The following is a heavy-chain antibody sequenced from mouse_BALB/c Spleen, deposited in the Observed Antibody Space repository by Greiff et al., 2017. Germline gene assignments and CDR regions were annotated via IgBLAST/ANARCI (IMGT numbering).Heavy chain of an antibody. D-gene: IGHD3-1*01. CDR1: GYTFSSYW. V-gene: IGHV1-9*01. Sequence: VKLQESGAELMKPGASVKISCKATGYTFSSYWIEWVKQRPGHGLEWIGEILPGSGSTNYNEKFKGKATFTADTSSNTAYMQLSSLTSEDSAVYYCARRGLRWYAMDYWGQGTSVTVSS. CDR3: ARRGLRWYAMDY. CDR2: ILPGSGST. J-gene: IGHJ4*01.